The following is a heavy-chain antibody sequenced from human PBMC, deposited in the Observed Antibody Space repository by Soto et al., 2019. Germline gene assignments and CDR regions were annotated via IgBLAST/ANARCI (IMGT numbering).Heavy chain of an antibody. V-gene: IGHV1-18*04. CDR1: GYPLTSYG. CDR3: AREVYYYDSSGYKSDAFDI. Sequence: XSVKVSCKASGYPLTSYGIVWVRQAPGQGLEWMGWISAYNGNTNYAQKLQGRVTMTTDTSTSTAYMELRSLRSDDTAVYYCAREVYYYDSSGYKSDAFDIWGQGTMVTVSS. D-gene: IGHD3-22*01. J-gene: IGHJ3*02. CDR2: ISAYNGNT.